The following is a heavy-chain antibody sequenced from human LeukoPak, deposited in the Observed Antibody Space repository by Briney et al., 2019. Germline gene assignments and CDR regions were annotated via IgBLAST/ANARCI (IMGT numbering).Heavy chain of an antibody. J-gene: IGHJ4*02. D-gene: IGHD5-12*01. Sequence: GGSLRLSCAASGFTFSSYEMNWVRQAPGKGLEWVSYISGSGATIYYADSVKGRFTISRDNSKNSLYLQMNSLRTEDTAAYYCAKAKDGFSGYEYLFDYWGQGTLVTVSS. CDR3: AKAKDGFSGYEYLFDY. CDR2: ISGSGATI. V-gene: IGHV3-48*03. CDR1: GFTFSSYE.